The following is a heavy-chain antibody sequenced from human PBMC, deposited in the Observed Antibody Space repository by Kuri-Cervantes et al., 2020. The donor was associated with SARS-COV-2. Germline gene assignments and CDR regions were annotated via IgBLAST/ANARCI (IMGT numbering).Heavy chain of an antibody. J-gene: IGHJ4*02. CDR2: ISGSGGST. V-gene: IGHV3-23*01. CDR1: GFTFSSYA. CDR3: AKAGKKEGYCSSTSCYLDSDY. Sequence: GALRLSCAASGFTFSSYAMSWVRQAPGKGLEWVSAISGSGGSTYYADSVKGRFTISRDNSKNTLYLQMNSLRAEDTAVYYCAKAGKKEGYCSSTSCYLDSDYWGQGTLVTVSS. D-gene: IGHD2-2*01.